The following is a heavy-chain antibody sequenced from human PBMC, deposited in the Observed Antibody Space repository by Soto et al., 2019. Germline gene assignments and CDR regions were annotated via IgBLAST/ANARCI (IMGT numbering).Heavy chain of an antibody. CDR2: MYHSGST. D-gene: IGHD3-22*01. CDR3: ARGTMMEYYFDY. CDR1: GGSISGGGYS. Sequence: SETLSLTCAVSGGSISGGGYSWSWIRQPPGKGLEWIGYMYHSGSTYYNPSLKSRVTISVDTSKNQFSLKLSSVTAADTAVYYCARGTMMEYYFDYWGQGTLVTVSS. V-gene: IGHV4-30-2*05. J-gene: IGHJ4*02.